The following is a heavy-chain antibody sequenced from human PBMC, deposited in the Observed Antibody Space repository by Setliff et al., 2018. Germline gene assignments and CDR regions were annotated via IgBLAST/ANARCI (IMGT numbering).Heavy chain of an antibody. CDR2: IYSSGST. D-gene: IGHD3-22*01. CDR3: ARESRYYYDNLGTLDY. V-gene: IGHV4-30-4*08. Sequence: SETLSLTCTVSGGSISSGDYYWSWIRQPPGKGLEWIGYIYSSGSTYYNPSLKSRVSISVDTSKNQFSLKLSSVTAADTAVYYCARESRYYYDNLGTLDYWGQGTLVTAPQ. CDR1: GGSISSGDYY. J-gene: IGHJ4*02.